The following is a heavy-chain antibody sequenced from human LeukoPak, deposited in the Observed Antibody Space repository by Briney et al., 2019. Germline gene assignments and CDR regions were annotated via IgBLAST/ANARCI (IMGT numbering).Heavy chain of an antibody. J-gene: IGHJ5*02. D-gene: IGHD3-3*01. V-gene: IGHV3-43*02. Sequence: GGSLRLSXAASGFTFDDYAMHWVRQAPGKGLEWVSLISGDGGSTYYAGSVKGRFTISRDNSKNSLYLQMNSLRTEDTALYYCAKDPTYDFWSGYLRGKNWFDPWGQGTLVTVSS. CDR3: AKDPTYDFWSGYLRGKNWFDP. CDR2: ISGDGGST. CDR1: GFTFDDYA.